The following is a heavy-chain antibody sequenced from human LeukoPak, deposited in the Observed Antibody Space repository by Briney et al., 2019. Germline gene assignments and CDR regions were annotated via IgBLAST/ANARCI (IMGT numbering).Heavy chain of an antibody. Sequence: LGASVKVSCKASGGTFSSYAISWVRQAPGQGLEWMGGIIPIFGTANYAQKFQGRVTITADESTSTAYMELSSLRSEDTAVYYCARDRRDGGSSHPHWGQGTLVTVSS. CDR2: IIPIFGTA. J-gene: IGHJ4*02. CDR3: ARDRRDGGSSHPH. D-gene: IGHD6-6*01. CDR1: GGTFSSYA. V-gene: IGHV1-69*01.